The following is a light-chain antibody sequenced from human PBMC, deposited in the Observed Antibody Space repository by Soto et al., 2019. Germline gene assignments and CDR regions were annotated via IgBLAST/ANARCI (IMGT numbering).Light chain of an antibody. CDR3: QQYDGH. V-gene: IGKV1-5*01. J-gene: IGKJ1*01. Sequence: DIQMTQSPSTLSASVGDRITITCRARRTINTWLAWYQQKPGKAPKLLIYDASTLERGVPSRFSGSGSGTEFTLTISSLQPDDFATYYCQQYDGHFGQGTNVEF. CDR1: RTINTW. CDR2: DAS.